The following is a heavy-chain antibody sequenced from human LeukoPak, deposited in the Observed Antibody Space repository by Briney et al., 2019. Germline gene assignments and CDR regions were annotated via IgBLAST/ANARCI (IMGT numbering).Heavy chain of an antibody. CDR2: ISYEGDNK. CDR1: GFTLSSYA. Sequence: GRSLRLSCVASGFTLSSYAMHWVRQAPGTGLEWVAAISYEGDNKYYADSVKGRFTVSRDNSKNTLYLQMNSLRAEDTAVYYCAKGYCSGGSCYFNYFDYWGQGTLVTVSS. V-gene: IGHV3-30-3*01. CDR3: AKGYCSGGSCYFNYFDY. J-gene: IGHJ4*02. D-gene: IGHD2-15*01.